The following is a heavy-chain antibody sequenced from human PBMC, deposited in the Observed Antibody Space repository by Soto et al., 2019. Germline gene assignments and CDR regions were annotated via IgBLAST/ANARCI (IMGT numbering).Heavy chain of an antibody. CDR3: ARKKMLLLPTGAFDI. CDR2: IYHSGST. V-gene: IGHV4-4*02. CDR1: GGSISSSNW. J-gene: IGHJ3*02. D-gene: IGHD1-26*01. Sequence: KPSETLSLTCAVSGGSISSSNWWSWVRQPPGKGLEWIGEIYHSGSTNYNPSLKSRVTISVDKSKNQFSLKLSSVTAADTAVYYCARKKMLLLPTGAFDIWGQGTMVTVSS.